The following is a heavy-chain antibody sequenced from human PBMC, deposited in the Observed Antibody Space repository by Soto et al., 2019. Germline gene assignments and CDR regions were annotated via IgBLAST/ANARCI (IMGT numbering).Heavy chain of an antibody. J-gene: IGHJ4*02. CDR1: GGSISSGGYY. D-gene: IGHD3-22*01. CDR3: ARDGDYYDSSGYYYVLDY. Sequence: PSETLSLTCTVSGGSISSGGYYWSWIRQHPGKGLGWIGYIYYSGSTYYNPSLKSRVTISVDTSKNQFSLKLSSVTAADTAVYYCARDGDYYDSSGYYYVLDYWGQGTLVTVSS. CDR2: IYYSGST. V-gene: IGHV4-31*03.